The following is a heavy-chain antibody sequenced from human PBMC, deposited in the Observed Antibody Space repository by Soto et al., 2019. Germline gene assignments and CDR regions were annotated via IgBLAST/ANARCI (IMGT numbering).Heavy chain of an antibody. V-gene: IGHV4-31*03. Sequence: QVQLQESGPRLVKPSQTLSLTCTVSGGSISSGGYYWSWIRQHPGKGLEWIGYIYYSGSTYYNPSLKSRFTISVDTSKNQFSLKLSSVTDADTAVYYCARGGRRSPGMDVWGQGTTVTVSS. CDR1: GGSISSGGYY. CDR2: IYYSGST. J-gene: IGHJ6*02. CDR3: ARGGRRSPGMDV.